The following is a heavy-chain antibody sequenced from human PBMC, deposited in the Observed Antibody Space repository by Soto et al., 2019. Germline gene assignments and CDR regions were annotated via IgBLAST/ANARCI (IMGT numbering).Heavy chain of an antibody. CDR2: IYYSGST. D-gene: IGHD1-1*01. CDR3: ARTGKTRRVNYYYYGMDV. J-gene: IGHJ6*02. Sequence: LSLTCTVSGGSISSGDYYWSWIRQPPGKGLEWIGYIYYSGSTYYNPSLKSRVTISVDTSKNQFSLKLSSVTAADTAVYYCARTGKTRRVNYYYYGMDVWGQGTTVTV. CDR1: GGSISSGDYY. V-gene: IGHV4-30-4*01.